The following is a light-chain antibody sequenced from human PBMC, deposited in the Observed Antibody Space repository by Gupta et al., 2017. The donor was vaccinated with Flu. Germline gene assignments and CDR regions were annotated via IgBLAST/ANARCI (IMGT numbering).Light chain of an antibody. CDR1: QGIDSN. CDR2: ATS. V-gene: IGKV1-9*01. Sequence: DIQLTQSPYFLSASVGDRVIITCRASQGIDSNLVWYQKKPGKAPKLLIYATSTLQSGVPSRFSGSGSGTEFTLTISSLQPEDFATYSCQQVNSYPLTFGGRTKVEIK. CDR3: QQVNSYPLT. J-gene: IGKJ4*01.